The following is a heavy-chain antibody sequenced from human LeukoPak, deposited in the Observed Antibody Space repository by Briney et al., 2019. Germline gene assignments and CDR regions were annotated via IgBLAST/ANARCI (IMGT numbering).Heavy chain of an antibody. D-gene: IGHD5-18*01. CDR3: VRRDSYGYFFDY. CDR2: IESEGSSI. V-gene: IGHV3-74*01. J-gene: IGHJ4*02. CDR1: GFTFSRYW. Sequence: GGSLRLSCAASGFTFSRYWMYWVRQGPGKGLVWVSRIESEGSSITYADSVKGRFTISRDNAKNTIYLQMNSLTAEDTAVYYCVRRDSYGYFFDYWGQGTLVTVSS.